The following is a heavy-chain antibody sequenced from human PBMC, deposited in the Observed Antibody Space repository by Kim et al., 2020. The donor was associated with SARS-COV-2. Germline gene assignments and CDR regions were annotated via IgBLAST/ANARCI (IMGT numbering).Heavy chain of an antibody. D-gene: IGHD5-18*01. J-gene: IGHJ4*02. CDR1: GGSISSGGYY. Sequence: SETLSLTCTVSGGSISSGGYYWSWIRQHPGKGLEWIGYIYYSGSTYYNPSLKSRVTISVDTSKNQFSLKLSSVTAADTAVYYCARSPSILGLREYYFDYWGQGTLVTASS. V-gene: IGHV4-31*03. CDR3: ARSPSILGLREYYFDY. CDR2: IYYSGST.